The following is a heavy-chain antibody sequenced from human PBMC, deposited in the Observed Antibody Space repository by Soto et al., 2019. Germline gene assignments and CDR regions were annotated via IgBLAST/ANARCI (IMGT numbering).Heavy chain of an antibody. D-gene: IGHD1-26*01. CDR1: GFTFSTYS. CDR2: MGASGSYI. CDR3: VRDRWELRSYFDY. V-gene: IGHV3-21*01. Sequence: EVQLVESGGGLVKPGGSLRLSCAASGFTFSTYSMNWVRQAPGKGLEWVSSMGASGSYICYADSVKGRFTISRDKANTSLYLQMNSLRAEDTAVYYCVRDRWELRSYFDYWGQGTLVTVSS. J-gene: IGHJ4*02.